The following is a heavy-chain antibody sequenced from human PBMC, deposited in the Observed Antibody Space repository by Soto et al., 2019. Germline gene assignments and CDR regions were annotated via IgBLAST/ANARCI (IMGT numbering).Heavy chain of an antibody. CDR1: GYAFSNND. CDR3: ARMATSGTLNWFDP. J-gene: IGHJ5*02. CDR2: MNPNSGNG. Sequence: QVQLVQSGAEVKKPGASVKVSCQASGYAFSNNDISWVRQGTGQGLEWMGWMNPNSGNGGYAQKFQGIVTMTRDTSTSTAYMELSSLTSDDTAIYYCARMATSGTLNWFDPWGQGTLVTVSS. V-gene: IGHV1-8*01.